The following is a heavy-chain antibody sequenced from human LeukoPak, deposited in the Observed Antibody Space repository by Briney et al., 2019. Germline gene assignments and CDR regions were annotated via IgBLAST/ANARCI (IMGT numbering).Heavy chain of an antibody. Sequence: GASVKVSCKASGYTFTGYYMHWVRQAPGQGLEWMGWINPNSGGTNYAQKFQGRVTMTRDASISTAYMELSRLRSDDTAVYYCARVPAAVAGPDYWGQGTLVTVSS. CDR2: INPNSGGT. CDR1: GYTFTGYY. D-gene: IGHD6-19*01. CDR3: ARVPAAVAGPDY. V-gene: IGHV1-2*02. J-gene: IGHJ4*02.